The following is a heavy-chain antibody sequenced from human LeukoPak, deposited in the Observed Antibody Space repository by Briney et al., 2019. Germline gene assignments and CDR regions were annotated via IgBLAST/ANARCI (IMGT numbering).Heavy chain of an antibody. J-gene: IGHJ3*02. Sequence: PSETLSLTCTVSGGSISSRSYFWGWIRQPPGKGLEWIGSTYYKGNTYFNPSLKSRVTISVDTSKNQFSLKLSSVTAADTAVYYCARDIVVVPAARTNAFDIWGQGTMVTVSS. CDR2: TYYKGNT. CDR3: ARDIVVVPAARTNAFDI. D-gene: IGHD2-2*01. V-gene: IGHV4-39*01. CDR1: GGSISSRSYF.